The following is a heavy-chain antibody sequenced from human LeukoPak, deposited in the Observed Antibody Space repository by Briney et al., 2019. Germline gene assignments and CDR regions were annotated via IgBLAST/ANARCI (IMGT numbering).Heavy chain of an antibody. V-gene: IGHV3-48*01. CDR3: TTDLHTNPAKWYYFDY. J-gene: IGHJ4*02. Sequence: GGSLRLSCAASGFTFNNYNINWVRQAPGKGLEWVSYISSGSTTIYYADSVKGRLTISRDNAKNSLYLQMNSLRTEDTAVYYCTTDLHTNPAKWYYFDYWGQGTLVTVSS. CDR1: GFTFNNYN. D-gene: IGHD2-8*01. CDR2: ISSGSTTI.